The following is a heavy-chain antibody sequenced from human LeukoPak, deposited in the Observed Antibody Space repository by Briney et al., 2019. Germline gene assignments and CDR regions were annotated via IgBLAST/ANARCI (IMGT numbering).Heavy chain of an antibody. V-gene: IGHV3-74*01. J-gene: IGHJ4*02. CDR2: INSDGSST. D-gene: IGHD6-19*01. Sequence: PGGSLRLSCAASGFTFSSYWMHWVRQAPGKGLVWVSRINSDGSSTSYADSVKGRFTISRDNSKNTLYLQLNSLRAEDTTVYYCAKTTYASNSSGWYNHFDYWGQGTLVTVSS. CDR1: GFTFSSYW. CDR3: AKTTYASNSSGWYNHFDY.